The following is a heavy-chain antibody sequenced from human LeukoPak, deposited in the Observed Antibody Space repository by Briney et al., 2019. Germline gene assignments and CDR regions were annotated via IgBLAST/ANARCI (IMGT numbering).Heavy chain of an antibody. J-gene: IGHJ4*02. D-gene: IGHD1-26*01. CDR1: GYTLTELS. Sequence: GASVKVSCKVSGYTLTELSMHWVRQAPGKGLEWMGGFDPEGGETIYAQKFQGRVTMTEDTSTDTAYMELSSLRSEDTAVYYCATGEGGSYTFDYWGQGTLVTVSS. V-gene: IGHV1-24*01. CDR3: ATGEGGSYTFDY. CDR2: FDPEGGET.